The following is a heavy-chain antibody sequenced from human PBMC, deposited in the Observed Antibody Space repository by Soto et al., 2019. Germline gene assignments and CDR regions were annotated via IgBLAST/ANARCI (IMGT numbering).Heavy chain of an antibody. CDR1: GFTFSSYA. Sequence: DVQLLESGGGLVQPEGSLRLSCAASGFTFSSYAMGWVRQGPGKGLEWVAVVSIGGSTHYADSVRGRFTISRDNSKNPLSLQMNSLTAEDTAVYFCANRRGAGGHFDYWGQGALVTVSS. J-gene: IGHJ4*02. CDR3: ANRRGAGGHFDY. D-gene: IGHD2-15*01. CDR2: VSIGGST. V-gene: IGHV3-23*01.